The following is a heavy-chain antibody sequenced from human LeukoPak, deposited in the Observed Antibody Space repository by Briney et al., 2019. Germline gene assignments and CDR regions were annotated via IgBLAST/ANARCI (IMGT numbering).Heavy chain of an antibody. V-gene: IGHV3-53*01. CDR1: GFTVSNNY. Sequence: GGSLRLSCAASGFTVSNNYMNWVRQAPGKGLKWVSVIYRGGSTYYAESVRGRFTISRDNSKNTLYLQMNSLRAEDTAVYYCARGGGVTFGGVMDYWGQGTLVTVSS. CDR3: ARGGGVTFGGVMDY. CDR2: IYRGGST. J-gene: IGHJ4*02. D-gene: IGHD3-16*01.